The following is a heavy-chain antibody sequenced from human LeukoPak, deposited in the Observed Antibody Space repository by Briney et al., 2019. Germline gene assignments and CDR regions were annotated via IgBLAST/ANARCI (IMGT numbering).Heavy chain of an antibody. Sequence: ASVKVSCKASGYTITNDYMHWVRQAPGQGLEWMGIINPSGGSTSYAQKFQGRVTMTRDMSTSTVYMELSSLRSEDTAVYYCARDSWGFDYWGQGTLVTVSS. V-gene: IGHV1-46*01. CDR3: ARDSWGFDY. CDR1: GYTITNDY. CDR2: INPSGGST. D-gene: IGHD3-16*01. J-gene: IGHJ4*02.